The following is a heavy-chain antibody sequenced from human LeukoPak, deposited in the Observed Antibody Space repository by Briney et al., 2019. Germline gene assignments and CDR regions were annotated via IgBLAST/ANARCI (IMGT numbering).Heavy chain of an antibody. Sequence: GGSLRLSCAASGFTFSSYWMSWVRQAPGKGLEWVANIKQDGSEKYYEDSVKGRFTISRDNAKNSLYLQMNSLRAEDTAVYYCARENYYDSSGYFDYWGQGTLVTVSS. CDR1: GFTFSSYW. CDR3: ARENYYDSSGYFDY. D-gene: IGHD3-22*01. V-gene: IGHV3-7*01. CDR2: IKQDGSEK. J-gene: IGHJ4*02.